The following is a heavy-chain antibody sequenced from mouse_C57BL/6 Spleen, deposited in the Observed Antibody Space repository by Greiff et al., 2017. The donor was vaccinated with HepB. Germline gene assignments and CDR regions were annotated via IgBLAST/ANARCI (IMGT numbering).Heavy chain of an antibody. V-gene: IGHV2-2*01. J-gene: IGHJ1*03. D-gene: IGHD1-1*01. CDR3: ASTVVAHWYFDV. Sequence: QVQLQQSGPGLVQPSQSLSITCTVSGFSLTSYGVHWVRQSPGKGLEWLGVIWSGGSTDYNAAFISRLSISKDNSKGQVFFKMNSLQADDTAIYYCASTVVAHWYFDVWGTGTTVTVSS. CDR2: IWSGGST. CDR1: GFSLTSYG.